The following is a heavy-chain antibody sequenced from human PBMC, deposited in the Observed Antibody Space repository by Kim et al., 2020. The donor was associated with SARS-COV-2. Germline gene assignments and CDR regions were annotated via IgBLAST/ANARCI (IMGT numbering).Heavy chain of an antibody. D-gene: IGHD2-2*01. J-gene: IGHJ6*02. V-gene: IGHV3-15*01. CDR3: TTEYCSSTSCYLEEYYYYYGMDV. Sequence: GGSLRLSCAASGFIFSNAWMSWVRQAPGKGLEWVGRIKSKTDGGTTDYAAPVKGRFTISRDDSKNTLYLQMNSLKTEDTAVYYCTTEYCSSTSCYLEEYYYYYGMDVWGQGTTVTVSS. CDR2: IKSKTDGGTT. CDR1: GFIFSNAW.